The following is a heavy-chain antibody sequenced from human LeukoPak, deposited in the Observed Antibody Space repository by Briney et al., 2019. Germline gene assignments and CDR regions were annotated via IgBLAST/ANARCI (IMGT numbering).Heavy chain of an antibody. V-gene: IGHV3-48*03. D-gene: IGHD3-10*01. J-gene: IGHJ6*03. Sequence: GGSLRLSCAASGFTFSSYEMNWVRQAPGKGLEWVSYISSSGSTIYYADSVKGRFTISRDNAKNPLYLQMNSLRAEDTAVYYCASGYGSGSFYYYYYMDVWGKGTTVTISS. CDR1: GFTFSSYE. CDR3: ASGYGSGSFYYYYYMDV. CDR2: ISSSGSTI.